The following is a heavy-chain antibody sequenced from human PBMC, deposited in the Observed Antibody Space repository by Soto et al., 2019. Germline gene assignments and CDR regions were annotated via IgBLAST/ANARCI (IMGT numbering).Heavy chain of an antibody. J-gene: IGHJ5*02. CDR3: ARESGLNWFDP. V-gene: IGHV3-11*01. CDR1: EFTFSDSY. Sequence: GGSLRLSCAASEFTFSDSYMARVRQAPGKGLEWVSYISGSGSRIYYADSVKGRFTVSRDNAKNSLFLQMNTLRAEDTAVYYCARESGLNWFDPWCPGTLVTVSS. CDR2: ISGSGSRI. D-gene: IGHD3-3*01.